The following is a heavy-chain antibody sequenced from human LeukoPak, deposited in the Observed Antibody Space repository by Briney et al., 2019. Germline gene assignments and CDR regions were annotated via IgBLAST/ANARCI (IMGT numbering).Heavy chain of an antibody. CDR3: ARGRVVVPAVMYYYYMDV. CDR2: IYTSGST. J-gene: IGHJ6*03. D-gene: IGHD2-2*01. Sequence: SETLSLTCTVSGGSISSYYWSWIRQPAGKGLEWIGRIYTSGSTNYNPSLKSRVTISVDTSKNQFSLKLSSVTAADTAVYYCARGRVVVPAVMYYYYMDVWGKGTTVTISS. CDR1: GGSISSYY. V-gene: IGHV4-4*07.